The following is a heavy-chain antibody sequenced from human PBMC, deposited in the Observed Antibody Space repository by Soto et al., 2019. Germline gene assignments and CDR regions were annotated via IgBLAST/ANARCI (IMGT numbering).Heavy chain of an antibody. V-gene: IGHV4-31*03. Sequence: QVQLRESGPGLVKPSQTLSLTCTVSGGSINSGGYYWNWIRQHPGKGLEWIGYMYYSGITNYNPSLRSRVIISADTSENHFSLNLSSVTVAVPAVYFCARGYRQSGYSSSWVFDYWGQGTLVNVSS. CDR3: ARGYRQSGYSSSWVFDY. CDR2: MYYSGIT. CDR1: GGSINSGGYY. D-gene: IGHD6-13*01. J-gene: IGHJ4*02.